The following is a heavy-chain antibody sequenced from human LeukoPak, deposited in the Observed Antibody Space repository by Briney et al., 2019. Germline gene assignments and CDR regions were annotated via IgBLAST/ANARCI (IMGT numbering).Heavy chain of an antibody. J-gene: IGHJ4*02. V-gene: IGHV3-74*01. CDR3: ARVWYCGGDCYFGPNDY. CDR1: GFTFSTYW. CDR2: INSDGSKT. Sequence: GGSLRLSCAASGFTFSTYWMYWVRQAPGKGLVWVSRINSDGSKTNYADSVKGRFTISRDNAKNTLYLQTNSLRAEDTAVYYCARVWYCGGDCYFGPNDYWGQGTLVTVSS. D-gene: IGHD2-21*02.